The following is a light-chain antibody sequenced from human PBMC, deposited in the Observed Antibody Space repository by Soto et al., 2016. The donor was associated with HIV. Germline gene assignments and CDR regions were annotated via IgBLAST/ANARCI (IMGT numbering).Light chain of an antibody. CDR3: QVWDSSSDHPV. J-gene: IGLJ2*01. CDR2: DDT. V-gene: IGLV3-21*03. Sequence: SYELTQPPSVSVAPGKTARITCGGNKIGSKSVHWYQQKPGQAPVLVVYDDTRRPPGIPERFSGSNSGNTATLTISRVEAGDEADYYCQVWDSSSDHPVFGGGTKLTVL. CDR1: KIGSKS.